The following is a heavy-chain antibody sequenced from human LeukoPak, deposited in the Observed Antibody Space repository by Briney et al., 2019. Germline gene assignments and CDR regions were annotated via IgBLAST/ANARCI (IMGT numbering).Heavy chain of an antibody. V-gene: IGHV4-59*01. CDR2: IYYSGST. J-gene: IGHJ3*02. CDR3: AXXXXXXXXXXXXXNXXXXI. Sequence: GXXXXYYWSWIRQPPGXGLXWIGYIYYSGSTNYNPSLKSRVTISVDTSKNQFSLKLSSVTAADTAVYYCAXXXXXXXXXXXXXNXXXXIWGXGXMXTVSS. CDR1: GXXXXYY.